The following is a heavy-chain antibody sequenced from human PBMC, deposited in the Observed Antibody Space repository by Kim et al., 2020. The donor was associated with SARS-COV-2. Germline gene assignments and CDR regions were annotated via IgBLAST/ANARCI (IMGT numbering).Heavy chain of an antibody. Sequence: SETLSLTCNVSGGFISGYQWSWLRQPPGKGLEWIGYVYLSGSANYNPSLKNRVAISVDTSKNQFSLNVRSVTTADTAVYYCAGYQMIQGCFDPWGQGAL. D-gene: IGHD6-13*01. CDR1: GGFISGYQ. CDR2: VYLSGSA. J-gene: IGHJ5*02. V-gene: IGHV4-59*08. CDR3: AGYQMIQGCFDP.